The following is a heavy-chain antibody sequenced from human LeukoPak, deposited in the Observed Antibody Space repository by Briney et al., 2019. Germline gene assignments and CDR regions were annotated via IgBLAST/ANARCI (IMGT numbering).Heavy chain of an antibody. Sequence: SETLSLTCTVSGVSISSHYWSWIRQPPGKGLEWIGYMFDTESTKDNPSLKSRITLSADTSKNQFSLRLSSVTAADTAVYYCATIRRGSIYGYFDFWGQGILVTISS. CDR3: ATIRRGSIYGYFDF. D-gene: IGHD5-18*01. CDR2: MFDTEST. V-gene: IGHV4-59*11. CDR1: GVSISSHY. J-gene: IGHJ4*02.